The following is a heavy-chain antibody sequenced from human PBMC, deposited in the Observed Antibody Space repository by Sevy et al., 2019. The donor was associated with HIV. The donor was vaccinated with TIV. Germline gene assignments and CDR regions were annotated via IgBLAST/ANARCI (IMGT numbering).Heavy chain of an antibody. CDR3: ARLMTGGRYWGLIDY. CDR2: INPNSGGI. D-gene: IGHD2-15*01. V-gene: IGHV1-2*02. J-gene: IGHJ4*02. CDR1: GYTFIDYY. Sequence: ASVKVSCKASGYTFIDYYMHWVRQAPGQGLEWMGWINPNSGGINYAQKFQGRVTMTRDTSISTAYMELSRLRSDDTAVYYSARLMTGGRYWGLIDYWGQGTLVTVSS.